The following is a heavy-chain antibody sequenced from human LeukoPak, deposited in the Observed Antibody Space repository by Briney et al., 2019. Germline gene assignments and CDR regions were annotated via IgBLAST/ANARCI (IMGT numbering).Heavy chain of an antibody. CDR3: AASGVVDDGMDV. V-gene: IGHV1-18*01. D-gene: IGHD3-3*01. CDR1: GYTFTSYG. Sequence: ASVTVSCKASGYTFTSYGISWVRQAPGQGLEWMGWISAYNGNTNYAQKFQGRVTMTRDTSISTAYMELSRLRSDDTAVYYCAASGVVDDGMDVWGQGTTVTVSS. CDR2: ISAYNGNT. J-gene: IGHJ6*02.